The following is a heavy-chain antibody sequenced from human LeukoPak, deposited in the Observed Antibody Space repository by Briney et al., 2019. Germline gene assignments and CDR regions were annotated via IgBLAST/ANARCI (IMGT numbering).Heavy chain of an antibody. V-gene: IGHV1-2*02. CDR3: ARGQVPMWVGQHYAMDV. Sequence: GASVKVSYKTSGYTFIGYHLHWVRQAPGQGPEWMGWIDPHSGATNYAQNFQGRVTLTRDTSTKTAFMELSALRSDDSAVYFCARGQVPMWVGQHYAMDVWGQGTTVSVS. J-gene: IGHJ6*02. CDR1: GYTFIGYH. D-gene: IGHD3/OR15-3a*01. CDR2: IDPHSGAT.